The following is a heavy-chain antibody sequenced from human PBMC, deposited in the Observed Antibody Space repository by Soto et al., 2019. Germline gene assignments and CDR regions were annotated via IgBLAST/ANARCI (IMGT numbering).Heavy chain of an antibody. D-gene: IGHD2-2*01. CDR3: ARAARYCSSTSCLANWFDP. Sequence: SETLSLTCTVSGGSISSGGYYWSWIRQHPGKGLEWIGYIYYSGSTYYNPSLKSRVTISVDTSKNQFSLKLSSVTAADTAVYYCARAARYCSSTSCLANWFDPWGQGTLVTVSS. CDR2: IYYSGST. CDR1: GGSISSGGYY. J-gene: IGHJ5*02. V-gene: IGHV4-31*03.